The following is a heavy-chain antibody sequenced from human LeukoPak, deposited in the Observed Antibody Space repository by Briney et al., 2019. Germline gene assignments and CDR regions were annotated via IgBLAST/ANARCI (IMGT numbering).Heavy chain of an antibody. CDR2: IKQDGSEK. Sequence: PGGSLRLSCAASGFTVSSYWMSWVRQAPGKGLEWVANIKQDGSEKYYVDSVKGRFTVSRDNAKKLLFLQMNSLRVEDTAVYHCARQAAYYYGSGSYYRWFDPWGQGTLVTVSS. V-gene: IGHV3-7*01. CDR3: ARQAAYYYGSGSYYRWFDP. D-gene: IGHD3-10*01. J-gene: IGHJ5*02. CDR1: GFTVSSYW.